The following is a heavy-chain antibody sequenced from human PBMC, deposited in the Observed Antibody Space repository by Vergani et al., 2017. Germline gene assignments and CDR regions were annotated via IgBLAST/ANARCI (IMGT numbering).Heavy chain of an antibody. V-gene: IGHV4-4*02. CDR2: IYHSGST. D-gene: IGHD6-19*01. CDR3: ARKGYSSGWPFDY. Sequence: QVQLQQWGPGLVTPSGTLSLTCAVYGGSISSDNWWNWVRQAPGKGLQWIGSIYHSGSTYYNPSLKSRVTISVDTSKNQFSLKLSSVTAADTAVYYCARKGYSSGWPFDYWGQGTLVTVSS. J-gene: IGHJ4*02. CDR1: GGSISSDNW.